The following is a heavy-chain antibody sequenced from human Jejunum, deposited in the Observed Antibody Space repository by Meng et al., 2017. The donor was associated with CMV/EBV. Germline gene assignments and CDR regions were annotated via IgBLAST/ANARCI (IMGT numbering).Heavy chain of an antibody. D-gene: IGHD3-22*01. J-gene: IGHJ4*02. Sequence: SGFPLISYRIHCLRQLPGKGLEWVAVLCSDGSRKYFADSVQGRFGISRDDSKNTVYLQMTSLRAEDTAVYYCARDNDGSSHYSQFDYWGQGTLVTVSS. V-gene: IGHV3-33*01. CDR2: LCSDGSRK. CDR1: GFPLISYR. CDR3: ARDNDGSSHYSQFDY.